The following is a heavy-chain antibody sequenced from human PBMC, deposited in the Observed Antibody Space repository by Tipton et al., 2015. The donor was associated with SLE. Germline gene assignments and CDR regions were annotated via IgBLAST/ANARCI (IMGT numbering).Heavy chain of an antibody. J-gene: IGHJ3*01. Sequence: SLRLSCEASGFILSSNEMNWVRQAPGKGLEWISYISDSGSTVYYAGSVKGRFTISRDNAKNSLYLQMNSLRVEGTAVYYCAREGVAAEDGFDVCGQGTMGSFSP. CDR3: AREGVAAEDGFDV. D-gene: IGHD6-19*01. CDR1: GFILSSNE. V-gene: IGHV3-48*03. CDR2: ISDSGSTV.